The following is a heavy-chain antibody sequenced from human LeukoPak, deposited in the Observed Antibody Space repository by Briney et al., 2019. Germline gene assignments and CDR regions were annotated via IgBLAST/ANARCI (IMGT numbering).Heavy chain of an antibody. CDR2: IYHSGST. CDR1: GGSISSVGYY. V-gene: IGHV4-30-2*01. CDR3: ARSDNWNYHDAFDI. D-gene: IGHD1-7*01. Sequence: PSQTLSLTCTVSGGSISSVGYYWSWIRQPPGKGLEWLGYIYHSGSTYYSPSLKSRLTISVDKSKNQVSQNLHSVTAADTAVYYCARSDNWNYHDAFDIWGQGTLVTVSS. J-gene: IGHJ3*02.